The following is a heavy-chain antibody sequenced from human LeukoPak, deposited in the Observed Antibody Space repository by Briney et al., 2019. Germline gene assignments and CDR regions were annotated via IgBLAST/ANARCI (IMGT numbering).Heavy chain of an antibody. CDR1: GFTFSRSA. CDR3: VKGRISEDGLDF. D-gene: IGHD6-13*01. CDR2: ISSSGNT. Sequence: GGSLRLSCAASGFTFSRSAMTWVCQTPGKGLDWVSSISSSGNTYYADSVRGRFTISRDNSKNMLYLQMNSLRAEDTAVYYCVKGRISEDGLDFWGQGTLVTVSS. V-gene: IGHV3-23*01. J-gene: IGHJ4*02.